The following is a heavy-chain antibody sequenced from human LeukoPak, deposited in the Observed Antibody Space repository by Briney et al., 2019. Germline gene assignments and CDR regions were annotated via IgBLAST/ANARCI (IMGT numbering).Heavy chain of an antibody. CDR3: ATGGGDYAMSIHNWFDP. J-gene: IGHJ5*02. D-gene: IGHD4-17*01. V-gene: IGHV3-30*03. CDR2: ISYDGSNK. CDR1: GFTFTNYG. Sequence: GGSLALYCAASGFTFTNYGMHWVRQAPGKWREWVAVISYDGSNKYYADSVKGRFTISRDNSKNTLYLQMNSLRAEDTAVYYCATGGGDYAMSIHNWFDPWGQGTPVTVSS.